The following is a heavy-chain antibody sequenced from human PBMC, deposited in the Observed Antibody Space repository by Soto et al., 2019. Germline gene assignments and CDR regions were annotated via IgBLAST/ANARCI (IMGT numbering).Heavy chain of an antibody. CDR2: INHIGST. V-gene: IGHV4-34*01. Sequence: SETLSLTCAVYGGSFSGYYWSWIRQPPGKGLEWIGEINHIGSTNYNPSLKSRVTISVDTSKNQFSLKLSSVTAADTAVYYCARDSVSSIDFWSGYYTGRAFDIWGQGTMVTVSS. CDR1: GGSFSGYY. CDR3: ARDSVSSIDFWSGYYTGRAFDI. D-gene: IGHD3-3*01. J-gene: IGHJ3*02.